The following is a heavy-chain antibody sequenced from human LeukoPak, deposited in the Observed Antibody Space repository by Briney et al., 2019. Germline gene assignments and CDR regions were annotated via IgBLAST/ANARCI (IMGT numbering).Heavy chain of an antibody. J-gene: IGHJ4*02. D-gene: IGHD2-2*01. V-gene: IGHV3-30*18. Sequence: SGGSLILSCAASGFTFSSYGMHWVRQAPGKGLEWVAVTSYEGSNKHYGDSVKGRFTISRDNSKNTLYLQMNSMRAEDTAVYYCAKDYCSSASCYFDYWGQGTLVTVSS. CDR1: GFTFSSYG. CDR3: AKDYCSSASCYFDY. CDR2: TSYEGSNK.